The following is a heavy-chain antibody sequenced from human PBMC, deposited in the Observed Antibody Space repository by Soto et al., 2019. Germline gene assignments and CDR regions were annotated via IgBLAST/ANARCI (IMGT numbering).Heavy chain of an antibody. CDR3: AAAPYYDILTGYQAGPDWFDP. Sequence: GASVKVSCKASGFTFTSSAMQWVRQARGQRLEWIGWIVVGSGNTNYAQKFQERVTITRDMSTSTAYMELSSLRSEDTAVYYCAAAPYYDILTGYQAGPDWFDPWGQGTLVTVSS. V-gene: IGHV1-58*02. D-gene: IGHD3-9*01. CDR2: IVVGSGNT. CDR1: GFTFTSSA. J-gene: IGHJ5*02.